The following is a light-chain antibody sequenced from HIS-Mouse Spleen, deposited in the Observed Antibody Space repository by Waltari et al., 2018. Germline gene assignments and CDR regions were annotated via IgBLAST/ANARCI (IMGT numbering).Light chain of an antibody. CDR1: NIGSKS. J-gene: IGLJ2*01. CDR3: QVWDSSSDHVV. V-gene: IGLV3-21*03. CDR2: DDS. Sequence: SDVLTQPPSVSVAPGKTARIPCGGNNIGSKSVHWYQQKPGQAPVLVVYDDSGRPSGGAERCSGCTSGNTATLTISRVEAGDEDDDYCQVWDSSSDHVVFGGGTKLTVL.